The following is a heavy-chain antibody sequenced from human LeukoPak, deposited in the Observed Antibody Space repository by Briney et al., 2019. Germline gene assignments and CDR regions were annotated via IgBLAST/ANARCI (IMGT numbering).Heavy chain of an antibody. CDR2: IYYSGST. J-gene: IGHJ4*02. CDR3: ARHGRPVTTGEEYFDY. V-gene: IGHV4-39*01. D-gene: IGHD3-10*01. CDR1: GGSISSSSYY. Sequence: SETLSLTRTVSGGSISSSSYYWGWIRQPPGKGLEWIGSIYYSGSTYYNPSLKSRVTISVDTSKNQFSLKLSSVTAADTAVYYCARHGRPVTTGEEYFDYWGQGTLVTVSS.